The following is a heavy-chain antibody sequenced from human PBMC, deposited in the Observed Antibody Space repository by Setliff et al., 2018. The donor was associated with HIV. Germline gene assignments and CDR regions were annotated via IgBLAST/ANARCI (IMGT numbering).Heavy chain of an antibody. D-gene: IGHD6-13*01. V-gene: IGHV4-61*02. J-gene: IGHJ6*03. CDR3: ARLIAAAGANHYYYYMDV. CDR1: GGSISSGSYF. CDR2: IYTTGST. Sequence: NPSETLSLTCTVSGGSISSGSYFWTWIRQPAGKGLEWIGRIYTTGSTNYNPSLKSRVTMSVDTSKNQFSLKLSSVTAADTAVYFCARLIAAAGANHYYYYMDVWGKGTTVTVSS.